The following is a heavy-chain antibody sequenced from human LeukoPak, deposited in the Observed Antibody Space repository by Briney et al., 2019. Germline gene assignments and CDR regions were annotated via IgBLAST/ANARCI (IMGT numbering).Heavy chain of an antibody. CDR2: IKQDGRES. Sequence: GGSLRLSCAASGFTFSSYWMSWVRQAPGKGPEWLANIKQDGRESYYADSVKGRFTISRDNSKNTLYLQMNSLRAEDTAVYYCAKVSLEVDYMDVWGKGTTVTVSS. V-gene: IGHV3-7*03. J-gene: IGHJ6*03. D-gene: IGHD1-1*01. CDR3: AKVSLEVDYMDV. CDR1: GFTFSSYW.